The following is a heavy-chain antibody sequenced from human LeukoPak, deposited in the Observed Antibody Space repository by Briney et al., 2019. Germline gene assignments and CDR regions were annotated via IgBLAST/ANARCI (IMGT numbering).Heavy chain of an antibody. Sequence: GESLKISCEGPGYSFISYWIGWVRQMPGKGLEWMGIIYPGDSDTRYSPSFQGQVTISADKSTSTAYLQWSGLKASDSAMYYCARHGRGSCSGGSCYHQDYWGQGTLVTVSS. V-gene: IGHV5-51*01. CDR3: ARHGRGSCSGGSCYHQDY. CDR2: IYPGDSDT. J-gene: IGHJ4*02. CDR1: GYSFISYW. D-gene: IGHD2-15*01.